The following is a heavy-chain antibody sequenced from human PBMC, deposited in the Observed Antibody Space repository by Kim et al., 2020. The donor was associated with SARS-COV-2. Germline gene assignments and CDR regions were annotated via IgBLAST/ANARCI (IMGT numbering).Heavy chain of an antibody. CDR2: ISYDGSNK. V-gene: IGHV3-30*18. CDR1: GFTFSSYG. D-gene: IGHD3-22*01. CDR3: AKCGSSGYYYGEFDY. J-gene: IGHJ4*02. Sequence: GGSLRLSCAASGFTFSSYGMHWVRQAPGKGLEWVAVISYDGSNKYYADSVKGRFTISRDNSKNTLYLQMNSLRAEDTAVYYCAKCGSSGYYYGEFDYWGQGTLVTVSS.